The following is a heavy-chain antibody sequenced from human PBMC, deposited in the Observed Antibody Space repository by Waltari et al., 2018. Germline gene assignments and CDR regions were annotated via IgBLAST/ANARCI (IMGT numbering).Heavy chain of an antibody. D-gene: IGHD6-13*01. V-gene: IGHV1-69*08. CDR1: GGTFSSYA. Sequence: QVQLLQSGAEVKKPGSSVTVSCKASGGTFSSYAISSVRPAPGQGLEWMGRIIPICGTANYAQKFQGRVTITADKSTSTAYMELSSLRSEDTAVYYCARTFGAAAGPAYYFDYWGQGTLVTVSS. CDR2: IIPICGTA. CDR3: ARTFGAAAGPAYYFDY. J-gene: IGHJ4*02.